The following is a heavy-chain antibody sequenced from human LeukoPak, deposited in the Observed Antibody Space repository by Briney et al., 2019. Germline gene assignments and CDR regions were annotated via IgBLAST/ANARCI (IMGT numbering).Heavy chain of an antibody. Sequence: MAGESLKISCKGSGYSFTSYWIGWVRQMPGKGLEWMGIIYPGDSDTRYSPSFQGRVTISADKSISTAYLQWSSLKALDTAMYYCARHIGSCTGGSCREDYWGQGTLVTVSS. V-gene: IGHV5-51*01. CDR1: GYSFTSYW. CDR2: IYPGDSDT. J-gene: IGHJ4*02. D-gene: IGHD2-15*01. CDR3: ARHIGSCTGGSCREDY.